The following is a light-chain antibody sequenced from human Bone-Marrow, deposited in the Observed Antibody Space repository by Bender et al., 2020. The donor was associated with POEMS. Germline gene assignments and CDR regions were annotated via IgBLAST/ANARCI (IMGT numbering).Light chain of an antibody. CDR2: EGN. CDR3: FSYVGTTTFDV. Sequence: QSALTQPPSASGSLGQSVTVSCTGTSSDVGDYNYVSWYQQHPGKAPTLLIYEGNKRPSGVSNRFSASKSGDTASLTISGLQAEDEADYYCFSYVGTTTFDVFGSGTKVTVL. V-gene: IGLV2-8*01. J-gene: IGLJ1*01. CDR1: SSDVGDYNY.